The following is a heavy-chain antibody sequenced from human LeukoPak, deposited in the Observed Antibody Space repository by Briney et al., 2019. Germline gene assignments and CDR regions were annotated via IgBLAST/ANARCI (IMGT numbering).Heavy chain of an antibody. V-gene: IGHV4-61*09. D-gene: IGHD6-19*01. CDR1: GGSISSGSDY. CDR3: VRDHLAVAGMRLAWFDP. J-gene: IGHJ5*02. CDR2: IDTSGGT. Sequence: SETLSLTGTVSGGSISSGSDYWSWIRQPAGKGLEWIGHIDTSGGTNYNPSLKSRVTISVDTSKNQSSLELSSVTAADTAVYYCVRDHLAVAGMRLAWFDPWGQGTVVTVSS.